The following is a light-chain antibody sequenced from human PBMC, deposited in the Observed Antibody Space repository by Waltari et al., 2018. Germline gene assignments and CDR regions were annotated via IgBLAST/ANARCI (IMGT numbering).Light chain of an antibody. Sequence: PGKGPRVVRRVDSDGSHSRGDGIPDRFSGSSSGAERDLIISSLQAEDEADYYCQTGGHGTWVFGGGTKLTVL. CDR3: QTGGHGTWV. J-gene: IGLJ3*02. CDR2: VDSDGSH. V-gene: IGLV4-69*01.